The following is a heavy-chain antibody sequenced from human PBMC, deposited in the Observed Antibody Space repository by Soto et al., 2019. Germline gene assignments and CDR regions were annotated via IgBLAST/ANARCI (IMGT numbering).Heavy chain of an antibody. CDR2: ISGSGGST. CDR3: AKQGYGPRDWYFDL. V-gene: IGHV3-23*01. D-gene: IGHD5-18*01. Sequence: GESLKISCAASGFTFSSYAMSWVRQAPGKGLEWVSAISGSGGSTYYADSVKGRFTISRDNSKNTLYLQMNSLRAEDTAVYYCAKQGYGPRDWYFDLWGRGTLVTVSS. J-gene: IGHJ2*01. CDR1: GFTFSSYA.